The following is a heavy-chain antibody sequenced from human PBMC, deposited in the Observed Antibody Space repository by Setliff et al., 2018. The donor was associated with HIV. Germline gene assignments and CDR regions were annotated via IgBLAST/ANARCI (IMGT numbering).Heavy chain of an antibody. Sequence: ASVKVSCKASGYTFTGYYMHWVRQAPGQGLEWMGWINPNSGGTNYAQKFQGRVTMTRDTSINTAYMEFSSLRSDDTAVYYCARQLSNSLDFWGQGAQVTVSS. V-gene: IGHV1-2*02. CDR2: INPNSGGT. CDR3: ARQLSNSLDF. CDR1: GYTFTGYY. J-gene: IGHJ4*02. D-gene: IGHD1-1*01.